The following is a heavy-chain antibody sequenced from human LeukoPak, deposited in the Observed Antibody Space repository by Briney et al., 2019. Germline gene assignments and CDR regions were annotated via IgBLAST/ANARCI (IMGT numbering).Heavy chain of an antibody. Sequence: GGSLRLSCSASGFTFSNYAMHWVRQAPGKGLEYLSAISSNGGSTYYADSVKGRFTISRDNSKNTLYLQMSSLRAEDTAVYYCVKDSAALGYCSGGRCPYFDYWGQGTLVTVSS. CDR1: GFTFSNYA. V-gene: IGHV3-64D*09. J-gene: IGHJ4*02. CDR3: VKDSAALGYCSGGRCPYFDY. CDR2: ISSNGGST. D-gene: IGHD2-15*01.